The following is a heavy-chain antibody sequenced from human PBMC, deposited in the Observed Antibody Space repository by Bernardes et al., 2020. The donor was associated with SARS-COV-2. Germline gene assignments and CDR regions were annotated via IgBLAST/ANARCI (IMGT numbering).Heavy chain of an antibody. CDR3: AKDDPVLKY. Sequence: GYLTLSCPTSGISFTTCGMHWVRQAPCKGLEWVAFIRSDDSDKFYPDSVRGRFTISRDNSKNTLYLQMNNLRSEDTAMYYCAKDDPVLKYWGQGTLVTVSS. CDR2: IRSDDSDK. J-gene: IGHJ4*02. CDR1: GISFTTCG. V-gene: IGHV3-30*02.